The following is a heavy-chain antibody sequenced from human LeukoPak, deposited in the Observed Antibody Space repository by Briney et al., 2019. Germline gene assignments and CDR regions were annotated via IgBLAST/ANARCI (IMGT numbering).Heavy chain of an antibody. CDR1: GFTFSNYA. D-gene: IGHD3-10*01. CDR2: ISGSGGST. CDR3: AKLHAYNSGSGSYPDY. J-gene: IGHJ4*02. V-gene: IGHV3-23*01. Sequence: PGGSLRLSCAASGFTFSNYAMSWVRQAPGEGLEWLSTISGSGGSTYYAASVKGRFTISRDNSKNTLYLQMNSLRAEDTAVCYCAKLHAYNSGSGSYPDYWGQGTLVTVSS.